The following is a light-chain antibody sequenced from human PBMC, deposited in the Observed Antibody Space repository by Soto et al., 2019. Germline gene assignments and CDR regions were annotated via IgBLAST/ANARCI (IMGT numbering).Light chain of an antibody. CDR3: CSYAGTYTFVV. CDR1: SSDVGGYNC. Sequence: SALTQPRSVSGSPGQSVTISCTGTSSDVGGYNCVSWYQQNPGKAPKLMIYDVSKRPSGVPDRFSGSKSDNTASLTISGLQAEDEADYYCCSYAGTYTFVVFGGGTKRTVL. V-gene: IGLV2-11*01. J-gene: IGLJ2*01. CDR2: DVS.